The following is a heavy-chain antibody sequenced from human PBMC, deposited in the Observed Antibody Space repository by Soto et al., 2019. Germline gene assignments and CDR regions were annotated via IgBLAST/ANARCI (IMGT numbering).Heavy chain of an antibody. CDR3: ARDPSYGDYSYYGMDV. J-gene: IGHJ6*02. D-gene: IGHD4-17*01. Sequence: QVQLQESGPGLVKPSQTLSLTCTVSGASINGGGYYWSWIRQHPGKGLGWIGSIYYSGNTYYSPSLKSRVTISVDTSKNHFSLRLTSVTAADTAVYYCARDPSYGDYSYYGMDVWGQGTTVTVSS. CDR2: IYYSGNT. V-gene: IGHV4-31*03. CDR1: GASINGGGYY.